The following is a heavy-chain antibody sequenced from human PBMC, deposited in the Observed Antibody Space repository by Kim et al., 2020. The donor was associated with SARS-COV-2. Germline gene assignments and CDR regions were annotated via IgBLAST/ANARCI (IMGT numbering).Heavy chain of an antibody. CDR3: ASQITFWFGGYMNV. CDR2: IYHNGNT. J-gene: IGHJ6*03. D-gene: IGHD3-10*01. CDR1: GTPITTYY. V-gene: IGHV4-59*08. Sequence: SETLSLTCTVSGTPITTYYWSWIRQSPGKGLEWIGSIYHNGNTKDNPSLRSRLSISIDTSKNQFSLRLQSVTAADTAAYYCASQITFWFGGYMNVWG.